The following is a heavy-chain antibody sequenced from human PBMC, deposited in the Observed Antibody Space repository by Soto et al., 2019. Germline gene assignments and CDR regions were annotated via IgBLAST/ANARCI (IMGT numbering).Heavy chain of an antibody. CDR2: ISYDGSNK. CDR3: ARRNVVVTALRAAFDI. CDR1: GFTFSSYA. D-gene: IGHD2-21*02. V-gene: IGHV3-30-3*01. J-gene: IGHJ3*02. Sequence: GGSLRLSCAASGFTFSSYAMHWVRLAPGKGLEWVAVISYDGSNKYYADPVKGRFTIYRDNSKNTLYLQMNSLRAEDTAVYYCARRNVVVTALRAAFDIWGQGTMVTVSS.